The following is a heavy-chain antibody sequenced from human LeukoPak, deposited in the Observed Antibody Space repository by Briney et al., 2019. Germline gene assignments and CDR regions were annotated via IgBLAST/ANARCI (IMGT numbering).Heavy chain of an antibody. CDR1: GYTFSSYS. V-gene: IGHV3-21*01. J-gene: IGHJ4*02. CDR2: ISSSSSYI. Sequence: GGSLRLSCAASGYTFSSYSMNWVRQAPGQGLEWVSSISSSSSYIYYADTLKGRFTISRDNAKNSLYLQMNSLRAEDTAVYYCARLGVTAMAIFDYWGQGTLVTVSS. D-gene: IGHD5-18*01. CDR3: ARLGVTAMAIFDY.